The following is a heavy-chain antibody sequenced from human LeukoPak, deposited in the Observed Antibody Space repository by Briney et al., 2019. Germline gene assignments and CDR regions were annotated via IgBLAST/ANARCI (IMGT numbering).Heavy chain of an antibody. Sequence: ASVKVSCKASGYTFSSCAINWVRQAPGQGLEYMGWIDTNTGSPTFAQGFTGRYVFSLDTSVSTAYLQISSLKAEDTAVYYCAIPLSDSSGYFSYWGQGALVTVSS. V-gene: IGHV7-4-1*02. CDR1: GYTFSSCA. J-gene: IGHJ4*02. D-gene: IGHD3-22*01. CDR3: AIPLSDSSGYFSY. CDR2: IDTNTGSP.